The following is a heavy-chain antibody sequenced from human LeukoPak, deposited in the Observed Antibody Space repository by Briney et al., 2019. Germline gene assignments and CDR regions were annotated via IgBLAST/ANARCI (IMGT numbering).Heavy chain of an antibody. D-gene: IGHD5-12*01. CDR2: INSDGSSI. Sequence: GGSLRLSCAASGFTFSSYWMHWVRQAPGKGLVWVSRINSDGSSITYADSVKGRFTISRDNAKNTLYLQMDSLRVEDTAVYYCAREGRVSGYDFDCWGQGTLVTVSS. J-gene: IGHJ4*02. CDR1: GFTFSSYW. V-gene: IGHV3-74*03. CDR3: AREGRVSGYDFDC.